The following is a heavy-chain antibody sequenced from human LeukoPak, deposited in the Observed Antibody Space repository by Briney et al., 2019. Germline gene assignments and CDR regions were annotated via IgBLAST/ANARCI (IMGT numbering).Heavy chain of an antibody. CDR3: ARATEGFDY. CDR2: IGTAGDT. J-gene: IGHJ4*02. V-gene: IGHV3-13*04. CDR1: GFTFSSYD. Sequence: PGGSLRLSCAASGFTFSSYDMHWVRQTTGKGLEWVSGIGTAGDTYYPASVKGRFTISRENAKNSLYLQMNSQRAGDTAVYYCARATEGFDYWGQGTLVTVSS.